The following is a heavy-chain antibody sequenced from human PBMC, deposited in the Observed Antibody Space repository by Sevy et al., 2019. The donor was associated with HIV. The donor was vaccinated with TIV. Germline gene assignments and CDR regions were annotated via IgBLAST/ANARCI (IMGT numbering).Heavy chain of an antibody. Sequence: GGSLRLSCAASGFDSSIYSMSWVRQAPGKGLEWVSTLCFGCGKINYADSVKGRFTISRDNSKSSVYLQMNNMRVEDTAVYYCAREGCTKPHDYWGQGTLVTVSS. J-gene: IGHJ4*02. CDR1: GFDSSIYS. V-gene: IGHV3-23*01. CDR3: AREGCTKPHDY. CDR2: LCFGCGKI. D-gene: IGHD2-8*01.